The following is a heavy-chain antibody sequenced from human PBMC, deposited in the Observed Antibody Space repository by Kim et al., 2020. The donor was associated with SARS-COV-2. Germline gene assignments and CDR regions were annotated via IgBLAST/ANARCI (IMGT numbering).Heavy chain of an antibody. J-gene: IGHJ1*01. CDR2: MRQDGTGN. CDR3: ARTISDTEAPRYGVYFHH. CDR1: GFTFSNHW. D-gene: IGHD5-18*01. V-gene: IGHV3-7*01. Sequence: GGSLRLSCAASGFTFSNHWMSWVRQAPGKGLEWVATMRQDGTGNFYADSARGRFTISRDNTKNSLFLQMNSLRAEDTAVYYCARTISDTEAPRYGVYFHHWGQGTLVTVTS.